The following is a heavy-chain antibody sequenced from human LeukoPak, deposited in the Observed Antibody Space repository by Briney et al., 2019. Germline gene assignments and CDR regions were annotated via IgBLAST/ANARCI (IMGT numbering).Heavy chain of an antibody. Sequence: PGGSLRLSCAASGFTFSSYAMHWVRQAPGKGLEWVAVISYDGSNKYYADSVKGRFTISRDNSKNTLYLQMNSLRAEDTALYYCAKAHSEDYFDYWGQGTLVTVSS. J-gene: IGHJ4*02. CDR1: GFTFSSYA. CDR3: AKAHSEDYFDY. CDR2: ISYDGSNK. V-gene: IGHV3-30-3*01.